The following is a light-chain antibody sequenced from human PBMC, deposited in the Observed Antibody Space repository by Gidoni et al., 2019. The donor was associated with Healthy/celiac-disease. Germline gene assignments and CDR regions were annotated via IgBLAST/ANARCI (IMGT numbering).Light chain of an antibody. J-gene: IGLJ2*01. Sequence: QSVLTQPPSASGTPGQGVIISCSGSSSNIGSNTVNWYQQLPGTAPKLLIYSNNQRPSGVPDRFSGSKSGTSASLAISGLQSEDEADYYCAAWDDSLNGVVFGGGTKLTVL. CDR2: SNN. V-gene: IGLV1-44*01. CDR1: SSNIGSNT. CDR3: AAWDDSLNGVV.